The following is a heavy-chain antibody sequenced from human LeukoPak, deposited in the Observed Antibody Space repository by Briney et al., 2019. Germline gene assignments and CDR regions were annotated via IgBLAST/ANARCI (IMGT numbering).Heavy chain of an antibody. CDR1: GGTFSSYA. D-gene: IGHD6-6*01. Sequence: GASVKVSCKASGGTFSSYAISWVRQAPGQGLEWMGGIIPIFGTANYAQKFQGRVTITADESTSTAYMELSSLRSEDTAVYYCARDHTIAARSGGYFDYWGQGTLVTVSS. CDR3: ARDHTIAARSGGYFDY. V-gene: IGHV1-69*13. J-gene: IGHJ4*02. CDR2: IIPIFGTA.